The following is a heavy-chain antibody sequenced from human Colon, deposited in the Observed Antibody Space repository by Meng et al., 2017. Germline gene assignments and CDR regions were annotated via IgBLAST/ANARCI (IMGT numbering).Heavy chain of an antibody. J-gene: IGHJ5*02. D-gene: IGHD3-3*01. CDR1: CGSFSGYY. CDR2: ISHSGST. Sequence: QVQLQQWGAGLVKPSETLSLTCAVSCGSFSGYYWGWIRQTPEKGLEWIGEISHSGSTNYNPSLKSRVTISVDTSKNQFSLNLRSVTAADTAVYYCARISVTIFGVLGAGWFDPWGQGTLVTVSS. V-gene: IGHV4-34*01. CDR3: ARISVTIFGVLGAGWFDP.